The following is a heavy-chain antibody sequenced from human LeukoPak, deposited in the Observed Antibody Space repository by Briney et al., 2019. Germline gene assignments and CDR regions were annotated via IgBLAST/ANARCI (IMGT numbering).Heavy chain of an antibody. J-gene: IGHJ6*02. CDR3: AKDRARELPNYYYYGMDV. CDR1: GFTFSSYA. CDR2: ISGSGGST. V-gene: IGHV3-23*01. D-gene: IGHD1-26*01. Sequence: GGSLRLSCAASGFTFSSYAMSWVRQAPGKGLEWVSAISGSGGSTYYADSVKGRFTISRDNSKNTLYLQMNSLRAEDTAVYYCAKDRARELPNYYYYGMDVWGQGTTVTVSS.